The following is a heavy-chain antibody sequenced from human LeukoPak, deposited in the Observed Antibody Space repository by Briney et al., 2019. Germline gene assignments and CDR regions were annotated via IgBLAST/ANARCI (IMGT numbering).Heavy chain of an antibody. CDR2: IRYDGSNK. J-gene: IGHJ6*02. D-gene: IGHD3-10*01. V-gene: IGHV3-30*02. CDR3: AKDPHYYGSGSLINYYYYYGMDV. CDR1: GFTFSSYG. Sequence: PGGSLRLSCAASGFTFSSYGMHWVRQAPGKGPEWVAFIRYDGSNKYYADSVKGRFTISRDNSKNTLYLQVNSLRAEDTAVYYCAKDPHYYGSGSLINYYYYYGMDVWGQGTTVTVSS.